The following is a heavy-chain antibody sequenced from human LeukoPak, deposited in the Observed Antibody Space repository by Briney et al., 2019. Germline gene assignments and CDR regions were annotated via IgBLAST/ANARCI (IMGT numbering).Heavy chain of an antibody. V-gene: IGHV4-38-2*02. CDR1: GYSISSDSY. D-gene: IGHD6-19*01. Sequence: AETLSLTCTVSGYSISSDSYWGWIRQTPGKGLEWIGSLSHTGSSYYNPSLKSRLTISLDTSKNQLSLKLNSVTAADTAFYYCARDRGSSGWYGTNYFDYWGQGTLVTVSS. CDR3: ARDRGSSGWYGTNYFDY. J-gene: IGHJ4*02. CDR2: LSHTGSS.